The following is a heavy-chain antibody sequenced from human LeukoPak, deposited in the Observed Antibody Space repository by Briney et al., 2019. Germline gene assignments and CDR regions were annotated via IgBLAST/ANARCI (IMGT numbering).Heavy chain of an antibody. J-gene: IGHJ3*02. CDR2: INHSGST. CDR3: ARARNYYDSSGFYYEGDAFDI. V-gene: IGHV4-34*01. Sequence: SETLSLTCAVYGGSFSGYYWSWIRQPPGKGLEWIGEINHSGSTNYNPSLKSRVTISVDTSKTQFSLKLSSVTAADTAVYYCARARNYYDSSGFYYEGDAFDIWGQGTMVTVSS. D-gene: IGHD3-22*01. CDR1: GGSFSGYY.